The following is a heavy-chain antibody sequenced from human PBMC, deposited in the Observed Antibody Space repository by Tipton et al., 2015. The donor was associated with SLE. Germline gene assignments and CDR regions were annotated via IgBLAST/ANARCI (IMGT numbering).Heavy chain of an antibody. CDR2: ISHGGIT. Sequence: TLSLTCAVSRGSFTDYYWSWIRQPPGKGPEWIGEISHGGITNYNPSLKSRVTISVDTSKKQFSLKLSSVTAADTAVYYCARHPPRGGSGHALDNWGQGTLVTVSS. CDR1: RGSFTDYY. D-gene: IGHD5-12*01. CDR3: ARHPPRGGSGHALDN. J-gene: IGHJ4*02. V-gene: IGHV4-34*01.